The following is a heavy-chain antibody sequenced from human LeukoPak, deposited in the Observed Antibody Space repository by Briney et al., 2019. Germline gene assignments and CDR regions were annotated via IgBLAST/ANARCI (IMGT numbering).Heavy chain of an antibody. CDR3: ARGYYGSGS. CDR2: INPNSGGT. CDR1: GYTFTFYY. V-gene: IGHV1-2*02. D-gene: IGHD3-10*01. Sequence: ASVTVSFKSSGYTFTFYYMHWVRQAPGQGLEWMGCINPNSGGTNYAQKFQGRVTMTRDTSISTAYMELSRLRSDDTAVYYCARGYYGSGSWGQGTLVTVSS. J-gene: IGHJ4*02.